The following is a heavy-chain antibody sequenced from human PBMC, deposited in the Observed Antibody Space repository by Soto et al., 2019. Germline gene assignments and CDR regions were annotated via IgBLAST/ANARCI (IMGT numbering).Heavy chain of an antibody. D-gene: IGHD5-18*01. CDR1: GGSISSYY. CDR2: IYYSGST. Sequence: SETLSLTCTVSGGSISSYYWSWIRQPPGKGLEWIGYIYYSGSTNYNPSLKSRVTISVDTSKNQFSLKLSSVTAADTAVYYCARDQGGPGYSYGYALLDYWGQGTLVTVSS. J-gene: IGHJ4*02. V-gene: IGHV4-59*01. CDR3: ARDQGGPGYSYGYALLDY.